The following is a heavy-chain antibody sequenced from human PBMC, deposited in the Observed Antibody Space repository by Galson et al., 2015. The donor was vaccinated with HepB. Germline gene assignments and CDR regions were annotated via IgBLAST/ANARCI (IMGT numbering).Heavy chain of an antibody. CDR2: IYPGDSDT. D-gene: IGHD3-22*01. J-gene: IGHJ4*02. CDR1: GYSFTSYW. V-gene: IGHV5-51*01. Sequence: AEVKKPGESLKISCKGSGYSFTSYWIGWVRQMPGKGLEWMGIIYPGDSDTRYSPSFQGQVTISADKSISTAYLQWSSLKASDTAMYYCARPKDSSGYYDDYYFDYWGQGTLVTVSS. CDR3: ARPKDSSGYYDDYYFDY.